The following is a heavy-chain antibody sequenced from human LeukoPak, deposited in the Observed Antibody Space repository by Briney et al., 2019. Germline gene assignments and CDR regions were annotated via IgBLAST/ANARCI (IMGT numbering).Heavy chain of an antibody. CDR3: ARWTTTYLDY. D-gene: IGHD4-11*01. Sequence: ASVKVSCKASGYTFTSYYIHWVRQAPGQGLEWMGIINPSGGSTNYAQKFQGRVTMTRDTSTSTVYMELRSLRSEDSAVYYCARWTTTYLDYWGQGTLVTVSS. J-gene: IGHJ4*02. CDR2: INPSGGST. CDR1: GYTFTSYY. V-gene: IGHV1-46*01.